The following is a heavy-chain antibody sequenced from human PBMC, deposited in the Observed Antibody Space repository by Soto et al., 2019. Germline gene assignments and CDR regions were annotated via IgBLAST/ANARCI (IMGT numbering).Heavy chain of an antibody. J-gene: IGHJ6*02. CDR3: AREGRPATAFGVAKAGMDF. CDR1: GFIFSSYA. V-gene: IGHV3-30-3*01. D-gene: IGHD3-3*01. Sequence: WSLRLSCAVSGFIFSSYAMYWVRQAPGKXLEWVAFISYDGNNKYYAGSVKGRFTIFRDNSKNTLYLQMSSLRPEDTALYYCAREGRPATAFGVAKAGMDFWGQGTTVTVFS. CDR2: ISYDGNNK.